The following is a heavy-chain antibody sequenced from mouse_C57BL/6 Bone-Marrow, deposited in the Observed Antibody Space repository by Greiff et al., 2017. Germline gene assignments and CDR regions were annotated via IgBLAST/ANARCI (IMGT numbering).Heavy chain of an antibody. Sequence: VQLQQSGPELVKPGASVKISCKASGYSFTGYYMNWVKQSPEKSLEWIGEINPSTGGTTYNQKFKAKATLTVDKSSSTAYMQLKSLTSEDSAVYYCARGDDYDGYYYAMGYWGQGTSVTVSS. V-gene: IGHV1-42*01. CDR1: GYSFTGYY. CDR3: ARGDDYDGYYYAMGY. CDR2: INPSTGGT. J-gene: IGHJ4*01. D-gene: IGHD2-4*01.